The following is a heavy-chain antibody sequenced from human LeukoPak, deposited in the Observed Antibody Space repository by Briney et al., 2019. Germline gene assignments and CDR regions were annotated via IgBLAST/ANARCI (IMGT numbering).Heavy chain of an antibody. CDR1: GFTFSSYS. J-gene: IGHJ4*02. V-gene: IGHV3-21*04. D-gene: IGHD6-19*01. Sequence: GGPLRLSCAASGFTFSSYSMNWVRQAPGKGLEWVSSISSSSSYIYYADSVKGRFAISRDNSKDTLYLQMNSPRAEDTAIYYCAKFRADSSGWPFDYWGQGTLVTVSS. CDR3: AKFRADSSGWPFDY. CDR2: ISSSSSYI.